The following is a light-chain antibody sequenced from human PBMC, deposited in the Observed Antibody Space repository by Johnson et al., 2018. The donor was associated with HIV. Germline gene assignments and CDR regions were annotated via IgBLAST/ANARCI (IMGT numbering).Light chain of an antibody. J-gene: IGLJ1*01. CDR3: GTWDTSLTTGGV. Sequence: QSVLTQPPSVSAAPGQKVTISCSGSSSNIGNNYVSWYQQLPGTAPKLLIYENNMRPSGIPDRFSGSKSGTSATLAITGLQTGDEADYYCGTWDTSLTTGGVFGTGTKVTVL. CDR2: ENN. CDR1: SSNIGNNY. V-gene: IGLV1-51*02.